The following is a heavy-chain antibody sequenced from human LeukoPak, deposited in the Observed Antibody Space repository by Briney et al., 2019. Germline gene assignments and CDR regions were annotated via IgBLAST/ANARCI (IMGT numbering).Heavy chain of an antibody. CDR1: GYTFTGYY. CDR3: ARTYYYGSGNEAFDI. V-gene: IGHV1-2*02. J-gene: IGHJ3*02. Sequence: ASVKVSCKASGYTFTGYYMHWVRQAPGQGLEWMGWINPNSGGTNYAQKFQGRVTMTRDTSITTAFMELRRLRTDDTAVYYCARTYYYGSGNEAFDIWGQGTMVTVSS. D-gene: IGHD3-10*01. CDR2: INPNSGGT.